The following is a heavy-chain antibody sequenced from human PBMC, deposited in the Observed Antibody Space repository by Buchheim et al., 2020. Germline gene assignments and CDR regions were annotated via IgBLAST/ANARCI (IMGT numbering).Heavy chain of an antibody. D-gene: IGHD1-26*01. CDR3: AREGREQPIDY. Sequence: EVQLVESGGGLVQPGGSLRLSCAASGFTFSDYWMTWVRQAPGKGLEWVANINRDGSEKNYADSVKGRFTISRSNAKMSLLLQMNSLRAEDTAVYYCAREGREQPIDYWGQGTL. J-gene: IGHJ4*02. V-gene: IGHV3-7*01. CDR1: GFTFSDYW. CDR2: INRDGSEK.